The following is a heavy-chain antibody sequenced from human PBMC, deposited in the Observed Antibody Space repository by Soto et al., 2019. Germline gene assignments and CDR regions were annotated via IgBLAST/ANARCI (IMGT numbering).Heavy chain of an antibody. D-gene: IGHD6-19*01. Sequence: QVQLVQSGAEVKKPGSSVKVSCKASGDTFSSYAISWVRQAPGQGLEWMGGIIPIFGTANYAQKFQGRVTITADESTSTAHMELSSMRSEDTAVYYCARSSSGWYGDYWGQGTLVTVSS. V-gene: IGHV1-69*01. CDR2: IIPIFGTA. CDR3: ARSSSGWYGDY. CDR1: GDTFSSYA. J-gene: IGHJ4*02.